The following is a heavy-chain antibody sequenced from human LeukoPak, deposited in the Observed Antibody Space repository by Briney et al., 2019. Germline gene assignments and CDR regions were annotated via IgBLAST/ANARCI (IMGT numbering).Heavy chain of an antibody. CDR1: GYSFTSYW. Sequence: GESLKISCKGSGYSFTSYWIGWVRQMPGEGLEWMGIIYPGDSDTRYSPSFQGQVTISADKSISTAYLQWSSLKASDTAMYYCAISPDDSSGYYYRWGQGTLVTVSS. CDR3: AISPDDSSGYYYR. D-gene: IGHD3-22*01. V-gene: IGHV5-51*01. J-gene: IGHJ4*02. CDR2: IYPGDSDT.